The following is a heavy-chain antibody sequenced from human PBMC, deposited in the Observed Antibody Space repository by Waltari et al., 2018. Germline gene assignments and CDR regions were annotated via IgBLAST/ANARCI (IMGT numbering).Heavy chain of an antibody. CDR1: GSTFSSYW. J-gene: IGHJ4*02. D-gene: IGHD1-26*01. V-gene: IGHV3-7*01. Sequence: VQLVASGGGVVQPGGALRPPCAASGSTFSSYWMRCVRQAPGRGWEWVAHIKQNGSEKYDVDSVKGRFTISRDNAKNSLYLQMNSLRAEDTAVYYCARVAKGGSYYFVYWGQGTLVTVSS. CDR2: IKQNGSEK. CDR3: ARVAKGGSYYFVY.